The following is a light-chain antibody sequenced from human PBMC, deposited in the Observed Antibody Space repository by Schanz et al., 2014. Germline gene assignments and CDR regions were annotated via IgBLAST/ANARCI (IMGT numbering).Light chain of an antibody. Sequence: QSVLTQPPSASGSPGQSVAISCTGTSSDVGGYNLVSWYQQHPGKAPKLMIYEVSNRPSGVPDRFSGSKSGNTASLTVSGLQAEDEADYYCCSYAGSYTVVFGGGTKLTVL. V-gene: IGLV2-8*01. CDR3: CSYAGSYTVV. CDR2: EVS. CDR1: SSDVGGYNL. J-gene: IGLJ2*01.